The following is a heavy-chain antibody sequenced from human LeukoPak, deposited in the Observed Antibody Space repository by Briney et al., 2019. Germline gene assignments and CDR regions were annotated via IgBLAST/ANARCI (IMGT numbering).Heavy chain of an antibody. CDR3: ARDNDQYRLDAFDI. V-gene: IGHV3-66*02. CDR2: IYSGGST. J-gene: IGHJ3*02. D-gene: IGHD1-1*01. CDR1: GFTVSSNY. Sequence: PGGSLRLSCAASGFTVSSNYMSWVRQAPGKGLEWGSVIYSGGSTYYADSVKGRFTISRDNSKNTLYLQMNSLRAEDTAVYYCARDNDQYRLDAFDIWGQGTMVTVSS.